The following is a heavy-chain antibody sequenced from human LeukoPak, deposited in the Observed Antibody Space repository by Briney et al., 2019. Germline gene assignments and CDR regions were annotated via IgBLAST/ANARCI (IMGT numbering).Heavy chain of an antibody. CDR2: INHSGST. J-gene: IGHJ4*02. V-gene: IGHV4-34*01. CDR1: GGSFSGYY. D-gene: IGHD5-18*01. Sequence: SETLSLTCAVYGGSFSGYYWSWIRQPPGKGLEWIGEINHSGSTNYNPSLKSRVTISVDTSKNQFSLKLSSVTAADTAVYYCARQIKYSSYYFDYWGQGTLVTVSS. CDR3: ARQIKYSSYYFDY.